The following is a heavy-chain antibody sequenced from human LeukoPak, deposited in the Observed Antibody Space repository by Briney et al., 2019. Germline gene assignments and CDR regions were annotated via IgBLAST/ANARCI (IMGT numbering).Heavy chain of an antibody. D-gene: IGHD3-22*01. CDR2: ISYDGSNK. J-gene: IGHJ4*02. CDR3: ARDGGTRLKYSFGYGDS. V-gene: IGHV3-30*04. Sequence: GGSLRLSCAASGFTFSSYAMHWVRQAPGKGLEWVAVISYDGSNKYYADSVKGRFTISRDISKNTLYLQMNSLRAEDTAVYYCARDGGTRLKYSFGYGDSWGQGTLVTVSS. CDR1: GFTFSSYA.